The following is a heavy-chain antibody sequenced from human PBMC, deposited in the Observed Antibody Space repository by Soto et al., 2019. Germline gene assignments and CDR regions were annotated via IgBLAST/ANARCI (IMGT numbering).Heavy chain of an antibody. CDR1: GFTFSSYE. CDR3: ARDDGLGLAPYYGMDV. Sequence: GVLRLSCAASGFTFSSYEMNWVRQAPGKGLEWVSYISSSGSTIFYADSVKGRFTISRDNAKNSLYLQMNSLRAEDTAVYYCARDDGLGLAPYYGMDVWGQGTTVTVSS. V-gene: IGHV3-48*03. J-gene: IGHJ6*02. D-gene: IGHD3-10*01. CDR2: ISSSGSTI.